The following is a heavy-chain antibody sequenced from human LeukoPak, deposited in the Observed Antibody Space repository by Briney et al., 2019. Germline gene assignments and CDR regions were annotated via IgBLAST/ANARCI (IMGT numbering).Heavy chain of an antibody. J-gene: IGHJ4*02. V-gene: IGHV3-23*01. CDR2: ISGSGGST. D-gene: IGHD6-19*01. CDR3: ASDNSSGWYYFDY. CDR1: GFTFSSYA. Sequence: GGSLRLSCAASGFTFSSYAMSWVRQAPGKGLEWVSAISGSGGSTYYADSVKGRFTISRDNSKNTLYLQRNSLRAEDTAVYYCASDNSSGWYYFDYWGQGTLVTVSS.